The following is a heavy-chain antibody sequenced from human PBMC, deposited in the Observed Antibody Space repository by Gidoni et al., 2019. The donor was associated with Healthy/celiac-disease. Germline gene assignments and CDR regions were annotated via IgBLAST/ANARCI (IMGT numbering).Heavy chain of an antibody. CDR1: GFPFSSYA. Sequence: EVQLVESGGGLVQPGGSLSLSCAASGFPFSSYAMSWVRQAPGKGLEWVSAISGSGGSTYYADSVKGRFTISRDNSKNTLYLQMNSLRAEDTAVYYCAKADYYDSRYFDYWGQGTLVTVSS. D-gene: IGHD3-22*01. J-gene: IGHJ4*02. V-gene: IGHV3-23*04. CDR3: AKADYYDSRYFDY. CDR2: ISGSGGST.